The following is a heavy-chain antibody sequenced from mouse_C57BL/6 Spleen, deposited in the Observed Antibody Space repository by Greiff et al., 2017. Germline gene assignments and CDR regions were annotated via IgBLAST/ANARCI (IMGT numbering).Heavy chain of an antibody. V-gene: IGHV6-6*01. CDR2: SRNKANNHAT. J-gene: IGHJ1*03. D-gene: IGHD3-1*01. Sequence: EVMLVESGGGLVQPGGSMKLSCAASGFTFSDAWMDWVRQSPEKGLEWVAESRNKANNHATYYAESVKGRFTISRDDSKSSVYLQMNSLRAEDTGIYYCTRGLRRRYWYFDVWGTGTTVTVSS. CDR3: TRGLRRRYWYFDV. CDR1: GFTFSDAW.